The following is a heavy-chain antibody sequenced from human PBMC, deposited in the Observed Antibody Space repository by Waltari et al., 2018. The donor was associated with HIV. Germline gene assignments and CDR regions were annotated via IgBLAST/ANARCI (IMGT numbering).Heavy chain of an antibody. J-gene: IGHJ5*02. CDR2: IYHSGST. CDR1: GGSISSCGYS. V-gene: IGHV4-30-2*01. Sequence: QLQLQESGSGLVKPSQTLSLTCAVSGGSISSCGYSWSWIRPPPGKGLEWIGYIYHSGSTYYNPSLKSGVTISVDRSKNQFSLKLSSVTAADTAVYYCARVSGNSGYAYGWFDPWGQGTLVTVSS. CDR3: ARVSGNSGYAYGWFDP. D-gene: IGHD5-12*01.